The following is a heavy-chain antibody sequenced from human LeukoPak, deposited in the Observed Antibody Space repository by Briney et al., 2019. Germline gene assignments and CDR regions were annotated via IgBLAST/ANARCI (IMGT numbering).Heavy chain of an antibody. CDR3: ARVLFTEEDAFDI. CDR1: GFTFSSYG. J-gene: IGHJ3*02. V-gene: IGHV4-34*01. Sequence: PGGSLRLSCAASGFTFSSYGMHWVRQAPGKGLEWIGEINHSGSTNYNPSLKSRVTISADTSRNHFSLNLTSVTAADTAVYYCARVLFTEEDAFDIWGQGTMVTVSS. CDR2: INHSGST.